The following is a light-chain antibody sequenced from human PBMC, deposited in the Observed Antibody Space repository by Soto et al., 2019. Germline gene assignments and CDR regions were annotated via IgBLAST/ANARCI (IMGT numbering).Light chain of an antibody. J-gene: IGLJ2*01. CDR3: GADHGSGLNVLV. V-gene: IGLV9-49*01. CDR2: VGTGGIVG. CDR1: SGYSNYK. Sequence: QSVLTQPPSASASLGASVTLTCTLSSGYSNYKVDWYQQRPGKGPRFVMRVGTGGIVGSKGDGIPDRFSVLGSGLNRYLTIKNIQEEDESDYHYGADHGSGLNVLVFGGGTKVTVL.